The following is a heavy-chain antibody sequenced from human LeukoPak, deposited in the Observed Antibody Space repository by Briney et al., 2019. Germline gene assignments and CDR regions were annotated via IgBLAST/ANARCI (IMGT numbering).Heavy chain of an antibody. D-gene: IGHD6-13*01. J-gene: IGHJ5*02. Sequence: ASVKVSCKASGYTFTDYYIHWVRQAPGQGLEWMGRINPNSGGTNYAQKFQGRVTMTWDTPISTTYMELTRLRSDDTAVYYCARQGGDTSSWTPNWFDPWGQGTLVTVSS. CDR2: INPNSGGT. CDR3: ARQGGDTSSWTPNWFDP. CDR1: GYTFTDYY. V-gene: IGHV1-2*06.